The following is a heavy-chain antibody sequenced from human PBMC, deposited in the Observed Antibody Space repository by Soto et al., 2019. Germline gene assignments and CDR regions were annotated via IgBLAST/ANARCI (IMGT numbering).Heavy chain of an antibody. CDR3: ARGGSSGWFYFDY. Sequence: SETLSRTCTVAGGSISIHYWIWMLQPPGKGLEYIGYIYSSGSTNYNPSLKSRVTISIDTSKSQFSLKVSSVTAADTAVYYCARGGSSGWFYFDYWGQGTLVTVSS. J-gene: IGHJ4*02. CDR2: IYSSGST. V-gene: IGHV4-59*11. CDR1: GGSISIHY. D-gene: IGHD6-19*01.